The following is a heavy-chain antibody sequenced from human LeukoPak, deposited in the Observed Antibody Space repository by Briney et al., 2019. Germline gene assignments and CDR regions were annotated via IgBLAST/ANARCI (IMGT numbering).Heavy chain of an antibody. D-gene: IGHD3-22*01. CDR1: RGTFSSYA. Sequence: ASVKVSCKASRGTFSSYAISWVRQAPGQGLEWMGGINPNSGGTNYAQKFQGWVTMTRDTSISTAYMELSRLRSDDTAVYYCARGSADSSGGNAFDIWGQGTMVTVSS. CDR3: ARGSADSSGGNAFDI. CDR2: INPNSGGT. J-gene: IGHJ3*02. V-gene: IGHV1-2*04.